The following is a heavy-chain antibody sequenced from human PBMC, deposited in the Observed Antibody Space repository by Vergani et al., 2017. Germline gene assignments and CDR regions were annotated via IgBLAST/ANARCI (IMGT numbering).Heavy chain of an antibody. V-gene: IGHV4-31*03. D-gene: IGHD3-10*01. J-gene: IGHJ4*02. CDR3: ARASYYYGSGSYYPFDY. CDR2: IYYSGST. Sequence: QVQLQESGPGLVKPSQTLSLTCTVSGGSISSGGYYWSWIRQHPGKGLEWIGYIYYSGSTYYNPSLKSRVTISVDTSKNQFSLKLSSVTAADTAVYYCARASYYYGSGSYYPFDYWGQGTLVTVSS. CDR1: GGSISSGGYY.